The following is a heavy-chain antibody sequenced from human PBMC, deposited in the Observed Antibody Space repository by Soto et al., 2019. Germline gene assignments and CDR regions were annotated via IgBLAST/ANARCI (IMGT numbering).Heavy chain of an antibody. V-gene: IGHV3-9*01. J-gene: IGHJ1*01. CDR3: VKDESINWYSGHFRH. D-gene: IGHD6-13*01. CDR2: INWNSGSI. CDR1: GFTFDDYA. Sequence: EVQLVEYGGGLVQPGRSLRLSCAASGFTFDDYAMHWVRQVPGKGLEWVSDINWNSGSIGYGDSVKGRFAISRDNAKNSLHLQMNSLSAEDTAFYYCVKDESINWYSGHFRHWGQGTLVTVSS.